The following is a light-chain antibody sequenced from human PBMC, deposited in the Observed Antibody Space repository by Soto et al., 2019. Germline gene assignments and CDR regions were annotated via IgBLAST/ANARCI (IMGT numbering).Light chain of an antibody. J-gene: IGKJ4*01. CDR3: QQSYSTPST. CDR2: AAS. CDR1: QSISNY. Sequence: DIQMTQSPSSLSASVGDRVTITCRASQSISNYLNWYQQKPGKAPKLLIYAASTLQSGVPSRFSGSGSGTDFTLTINILQPEDCATYYGQQSYSTPSTFGGGTKVEIK. V-gene: IGKV1-39*01.